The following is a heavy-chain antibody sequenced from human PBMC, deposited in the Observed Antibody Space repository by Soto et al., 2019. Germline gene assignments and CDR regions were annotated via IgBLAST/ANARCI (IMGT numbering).Heavy chain of an antibody. D-gene: IGHD5-12*01. CDR3: AKDSGYDFAPAY. V-gene: IGHV3-43*01. CDR1: GFTFDDYT. Sequence: EVQLVESGGVVVQPGGSLRLSCAASGFTFDDYTMHWVRQAPGKGLEWVSLISWDGGSTYYADSVKGRFTISRDNSKNSLYLQMNSLRTEDTALYYCAKDSGYDFAPAYWGQGTLVTVSS. J-gene: IGHJ4*02. CDR2: ISWDGGST.